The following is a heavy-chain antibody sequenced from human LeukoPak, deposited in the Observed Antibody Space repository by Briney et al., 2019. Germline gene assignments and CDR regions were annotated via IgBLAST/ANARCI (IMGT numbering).Heavy chain of an antibody. CDR3: ARVPVGGASTGGLDY. Sequence: PGGSLRLSCAASGFTFSSYSMNWVRQAPGKGLEWVSSISSSSSYIYYADSVKGRFTISRDNAKNSLYLQMNSLRAEDTAVYYCARVPVGGASTGGLDYWGQGTLVTVSS. V-gene: IGHV3-21*01. CDR2: ISSSSSYI. D-gene: IGHD1-26*01. CDR1: GFTFSSYS. J-gene: IGHJ4*02.